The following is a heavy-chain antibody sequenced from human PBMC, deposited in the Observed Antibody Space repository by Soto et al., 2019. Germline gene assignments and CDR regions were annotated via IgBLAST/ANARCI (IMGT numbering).Heavy chain of an antibody. J-gene: IGHJ4*02. D-gene: IGHD1-26*01. CDR3: TRVLSASFIDY. V-gene: IGHV4-39*01. Sequence: QLQLQQSGPGLVKPSETLSLTCTVSGASIINSSYYWAWIRQPPEKGLEGIGAIYFSGCTYYNPSLKGRLAISVDTSRNQLSLKVTSVTAADTAFYYCTRVLSASFIDYWGQGTLVTVSS. CDR1: GASIINSSYY. CDR2: IYFSGCT.